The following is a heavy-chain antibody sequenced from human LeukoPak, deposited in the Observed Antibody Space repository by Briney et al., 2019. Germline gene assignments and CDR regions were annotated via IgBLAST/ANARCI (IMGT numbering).Heavy chain of an antibody. V-gene: IGHV4-34*01. Sequence: SEALSLTCAVYGGSFSGYYWSWIRQPPGKGLEWIGEINHSGSTNYNPSLKSRVTISVDTSKNQFSLKLSSVTAADTAVYYCASAVPFDCSSTSCYEFYNWFDPWGQGTLVTVSS. CDR3: ASAVPFDCSSTSCYEFYNWFDP. CDR1: GGSFSGYY. D-gene: IGHD2-2*01. CDR2: INHSGST. J-gene: IGHJ5*02.